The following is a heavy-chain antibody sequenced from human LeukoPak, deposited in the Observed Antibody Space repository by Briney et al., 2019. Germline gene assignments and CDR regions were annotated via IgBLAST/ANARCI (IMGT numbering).Heavy chain of an antibody. V-gene: IGHV3-23*01. CDR2: ITGSGGST. D-gene: IGHD2-2*01. Sequence: PGGSLRLSCAASGFTFNNYAMSWVRQAPGKGLEWVSTITGSGGSTYYADSVKGRFTISRDNSNNTLYLQMNSLRAEDTVVYYCARDCSSTSCYAGDPYVGWFDPWGQGTLVTVSS. J-gene: IGHJ5*02. CDR3: ARDCSSTSCYAGDPYVGWFDP. CDR1: GFTFNNYA.